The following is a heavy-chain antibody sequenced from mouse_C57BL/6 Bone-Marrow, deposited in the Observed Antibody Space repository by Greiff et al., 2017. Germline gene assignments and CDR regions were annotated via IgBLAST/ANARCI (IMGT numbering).Heavy chain of an antibody. CDR1: GYTFTDYN. D-gene: IGHD1-1*02. J-gene: IGHJ4*01. CDR2: INPNNGGT. CDR3: ARCGSYAYYYAMDY. Sequence: EVKVVESGPELVKPGASVKMSCKASGYTFTDYNMHWVKQSHGKSLVWIGYINPNNGGTSYNQKFKGKATLTVNKSSSTAYMELRSLTSEDSAVYYCARCGSYAYYYAMDYWGQGTSVTVSS. V-gene: IGHV1-22*01.